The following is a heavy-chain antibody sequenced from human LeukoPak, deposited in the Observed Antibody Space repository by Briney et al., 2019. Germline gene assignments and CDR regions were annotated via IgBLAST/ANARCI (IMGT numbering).Heavy chain of an antibody. CDR2: INGDGSST. Sequence: GGSLRLSCAASGFTFSSYWMHWVRQAPGKGLVWVSRINGDGSSTAYADSVKGRFTISRDNAKNTLYLQMNSLRVEDTAVYYCARALGYYDSSGYSNKGGSDYWGQGTLVTVSS. D-gene: IGHD3-22*01. J-gene: IGHJ4*02. CDR3: ARALGYYDSSGYSNKGGSDY. V-gene: IGHV3-74*01. CDR1: GFTFSSYW.